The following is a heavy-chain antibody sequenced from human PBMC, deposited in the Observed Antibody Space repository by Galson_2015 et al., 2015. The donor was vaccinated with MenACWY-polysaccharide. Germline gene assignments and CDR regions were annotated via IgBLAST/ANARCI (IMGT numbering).Heavy chain of an antibody. D-gene: IGHD6-13*01. Sequence: SLRLSCAASGFTFSNYWMSWVRQAPGKGLEWVANINQDGTVKYYVDSVKGRFTISRDNAKNSLYLQINSLRAEDTAVYFCAGDRGYLAFDIWGQGTMVTVSS. CDR1: GFTFSNYW. J-gene: IGHJ3*02. CDR2: INQDGTVK. CDR3: AGDRGYLAFDI. V-gene: IGHV3-7*01.